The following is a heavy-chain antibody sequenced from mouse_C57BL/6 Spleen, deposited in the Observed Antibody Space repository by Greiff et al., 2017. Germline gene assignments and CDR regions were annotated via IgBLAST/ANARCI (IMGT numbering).Heavy chain of an antibody. J-gene: IGHJ4*01. CDR1: GYTFTSYW. CDR3: AITVTRAMDD. V-gene: IGHV1-64*01. D-gene: IGHD4-1*01. CDR2: IHPNSGST. Sequence: QVQLQQPGAELVKPGASVKLSCKASGYTFTSYWMHWVKQRPGQGLDWIGMIHPNSGSTNYNDQFKSKDTLTVNKSSSTAYMQLSSLTSEDSAVYYWAITVTRAMDDWGKGTSVTVSS.